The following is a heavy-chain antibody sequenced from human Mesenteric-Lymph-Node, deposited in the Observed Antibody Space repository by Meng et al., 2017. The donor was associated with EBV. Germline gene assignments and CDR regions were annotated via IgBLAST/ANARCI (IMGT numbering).Heavy chain of an antibody. CDR3: ASASDGYNFGIDR. CDR1: DDSIIGSTW. CDR2: VYHSGTT. V-gene: IGHV4-4*02. Sequence: QVQSQEPGPGLGKPSGTLSFTRAVSDDSIIGSTWWTWVRQPPGKGLEWIGEVYHSGTTNYNPSLKSRVTISVDKSENQFSLNLSSVTAADTAVYYCASASDGYNFGIDRWGQGTLVTVSS. D-gene: IGHD3-3*01. J-gene: IGHJ5*02.